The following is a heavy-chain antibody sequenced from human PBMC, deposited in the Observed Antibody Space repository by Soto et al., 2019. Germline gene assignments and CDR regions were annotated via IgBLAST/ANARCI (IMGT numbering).Heavy chain of an antibody. CDR1: GGSTSSCE. D-gene: IGHD2-2*01. Sequence: SEPLSHSCTVSGGSTSSCERSGIGQPPGKGLEWIGYIYYSGTTNYNPSLKSRVTISVDTSKNQFSLKLSSVTAADTAVYYCARHVPYCSDTSHCAYGMDVWGQGTTVT. J-gene: IGHJ6*02. V-gene: IGHV4-59*08. CDR3: ARHVPYCSDTSHCAYGMDV. CDR2: IYYSGTT.